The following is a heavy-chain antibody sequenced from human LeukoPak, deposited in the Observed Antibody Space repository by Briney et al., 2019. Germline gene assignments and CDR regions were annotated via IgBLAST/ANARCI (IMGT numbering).Heavy chain of an antibody. CDR3: ARDRGGSGSYYPYFDY. D-gene: IGHD3-10*01. CDR2: ISYRGST. CDR1: GGSISSSDSH. V-gene: IGHV4-30-4*02. J-gene: IGHJ4*02. Sequence: PSETLSLTCTVSGGSISSSDSHWRWIRQSPGKGLEWIGYISYRGSTSYNPSLKSRVTISVDTSKNQFSLKLSSVTAADTAVYYCARDRGGSGSYYPYFDYWGQGTLVTVS.